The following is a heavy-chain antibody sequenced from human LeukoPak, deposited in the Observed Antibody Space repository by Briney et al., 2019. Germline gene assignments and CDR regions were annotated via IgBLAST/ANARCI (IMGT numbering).Heavy chain of an antibody. V-gene: IGHV4-30-2*01. CDR3: ARAGLGTNFDY. CDR2: IYHSGST. J-gene: IGHJ4*02. D-gene: IGHD3-22*01. CDR1: GGSISSGGYS. Sequence: SETLSLTCAVSGGSISSGGYSWSWIRQPPGTGLEWIGYIYHSGSTYYNPSLKSRVTISVDRSKNQFSLKLSSVTAADTAVYYCARAGLGTNFDYWGQGTLVTVSS.